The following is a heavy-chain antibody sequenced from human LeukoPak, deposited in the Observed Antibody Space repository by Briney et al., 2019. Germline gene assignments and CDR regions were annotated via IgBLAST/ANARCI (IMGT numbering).Heavy chain of an antibody. D-gene: IGHD1-26*01. J-gene: IGHJ4*02. Sequence: GGSLRLPCAASGFTFSNYWVHWVRQAPGMGLVWVSRINPDGTTTSYADSVKGRFTISRDNAKNTLYLQMNSLRAEDTAVYYCARGYSGSYRIDYWGQGTLVTVSS. CDR2: INPDGTTT. CDR1: GFTFSNYW. V-gene: IGHV3-74*01. CDR3: ARGYSGSYRIDY.